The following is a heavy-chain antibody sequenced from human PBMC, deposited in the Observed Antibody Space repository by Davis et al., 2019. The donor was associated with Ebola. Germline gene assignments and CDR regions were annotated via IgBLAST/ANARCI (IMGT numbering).Heavy chain of an antibody. CDR3: AKPVKMAYTSPATSGAFDI. CDR1: GFIFSAYS. CDR2: ISGDSAYI. Sequence: GESLKISCAASGFIFSAYSMNWVRQTPGKGLEWVSSISGDSAYIYYADSLKGRFTISRDNAKNSLYLQMDSLRAEDTAVYYCAKPVKMAYTSPATSGAFDIWGQGTVVTVSS. J-gene: IGHJ3*02. V-gene: IGHV3-21*01. D-gene: IGHD3-16*01.